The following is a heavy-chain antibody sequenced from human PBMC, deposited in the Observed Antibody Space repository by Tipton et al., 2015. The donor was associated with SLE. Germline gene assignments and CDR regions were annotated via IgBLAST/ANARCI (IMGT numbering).Heavy chain of an antibody. D-gene: IGHD1-26*01. CDR1: GFDFSSYS. Sequence: SLRLSCAASGFDFSSYSMHWVRQTPGKGLEYVSAISNNGGNPYYANSVKGRFTISRDDSKNMLYLQMGSLRDEDMGVYYCARRATTTSYDYWSRGTLVTVSS. CDR3: ARRATTTSYDY. V-gene: IGHV3-64*01. CDR2: ISNNGGNP. J-gene: IGHJ4*02.